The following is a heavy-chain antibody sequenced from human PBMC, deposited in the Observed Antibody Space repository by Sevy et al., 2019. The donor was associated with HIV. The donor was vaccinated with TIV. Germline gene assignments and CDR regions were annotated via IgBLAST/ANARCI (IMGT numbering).Heavy chain of an antibody. CDR3: TRDHWYDTSGFWIDAYDI. J-gene: IGHJ3*02. D-gene: IGHD3-22*01. CDR1: GGSVSTYF. V-gene: IGHV4-59*02. CDR2: FSYRGIT. Sequence: SETLSLTCTISGGSVSTYFWSWIRQPPGKGLEWIGRFSYRGITEYNPSPGRRVIISLETSKNQCSLKLRSVTAADTAFYYCTRDHWYDTSGFWIDAYDIWGQGRRVTVSS.